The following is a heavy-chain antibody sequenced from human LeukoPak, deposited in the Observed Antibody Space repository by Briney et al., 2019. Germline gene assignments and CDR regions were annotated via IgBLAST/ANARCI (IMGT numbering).Heavy chain of an antibody. D-gene: IGHD4-17*01. J-gene: IGHJ5*02. CDR1: GFSVRGNY. CDR3: ARGPGDYSNWFGP. Sequence: LRLSCAVSGFSVRGNYLSWIRQHPGKGLEWIGYLYYSGNTYYNPSFRSRLSISADTSKNQFSLKLNSVTAADTAMYYCARGPGDYSNWFGPWGRGTLVTVSS. CDR2: LYYSGNT. V-gene: IGHV4-31*02.